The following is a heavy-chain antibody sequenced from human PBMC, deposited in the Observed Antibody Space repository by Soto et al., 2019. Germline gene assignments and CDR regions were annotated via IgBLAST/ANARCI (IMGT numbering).Heavy chain of an antibody. J-gene: IGHJ2*01. CDR3: ARVSPPIPGTNWNPRRYFDL. CDR2: IYFSGST. D-gene: IGHD1-1*01. Sequence: QVQLQESGPGLVKPSETLSLTCSVSGASINSYDWSWIRQPPGKGLEWIGYIYFSGSTNYNPYLQSRVTISIDTSQNLFSLRLGAVTAADTAVYYCARVSPPIPGTNWNPRRYFDLWGRGTLVTVSS. CDR1: GASINSYD. V-gene: IGHV4-59*01.